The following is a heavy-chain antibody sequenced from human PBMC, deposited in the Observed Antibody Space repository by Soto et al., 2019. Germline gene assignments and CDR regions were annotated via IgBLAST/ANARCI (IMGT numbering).Heavy chain of an antibody. D-gene: IGHD3-9*01. V-gene: IGHV1-69*01. J-gene: IGHJ4*02. CDR1: GGTFSSYA. Sequence: QVQLVQSGAEVKKPGSSVKVSCTASGGTFSSYAISWVRQAPGQGLEWMGGGIPIFGTANYAQKFQGRVTITADESTSSAYVELSSLRSEETAVYYCAGRRDILTGDSRSVGTYYFDYWGQGTMVTVS. CDR3: AGRRDILTGDSRSVGTYYFDY. CDR2: GIPIFGTA.